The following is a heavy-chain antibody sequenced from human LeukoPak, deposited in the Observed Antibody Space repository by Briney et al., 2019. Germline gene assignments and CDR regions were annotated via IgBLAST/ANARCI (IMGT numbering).Heavy chain of an antibody. Sequence: PGGSLRLSCAASGFTFDDYAMHWVRQAPGKGLEWVSGISWNSGSIGYADSVKGRFTISRDNAKNSLYLQMNSLRAEDTALYYCAKGPYSSSWYGNWFDPWGQGTLVTVSS. CDR2: ISWNSGSI. J-gene: IGHJ5*02. D-gene: IGHD6-13*01. CDR3: AKGPYSSSWYGNWFDP. V-gene: IGHV3-9*01. CDR1: GFTFDDYA.